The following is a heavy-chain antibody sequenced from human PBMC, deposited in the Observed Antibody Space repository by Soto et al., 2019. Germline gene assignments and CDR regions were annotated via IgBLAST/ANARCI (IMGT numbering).Heavy chain of an antibody. CDR3: GVSAGLDF. CDR2: ISADSGEP. D-gene: IGHD6-13*01. Sequence: QVQLVQSGPEVKRPGSSVKISCKASGFSSTSYALSWVRRAPGKGLEWMGLISADSGEPRYAQKFQGKYAMTTDTSTRTAYMELRGMTSDDTAVYYCGVSAGLDFWGKGNRVTVSS. J-gene: IGHJ4*02. V-gene: IGHV1-18*01. CDR1: GFSSTSYA.